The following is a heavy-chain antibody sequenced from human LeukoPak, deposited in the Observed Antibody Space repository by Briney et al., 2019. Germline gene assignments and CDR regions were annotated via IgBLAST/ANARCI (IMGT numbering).Heavy chain of an antibody. J-gene: IGHJ6*02. V-gene: IGHV4-59*01. D-gene: IGHD5-24*01. Sequence: SETLSLTCTVSGGSISSYYWSWIRQPPGKGLEWIGYIYYSGSTNYNPSLKSRATISVDTSKNQFSLKLSSVTAADTAVYYCARDAATSPYYYYGMDVWGQGTTVTVSS. CDR1: GGSISSYY. CDR2: IYYSGST. CDR3: ARDAATSPYYYYGMDV.